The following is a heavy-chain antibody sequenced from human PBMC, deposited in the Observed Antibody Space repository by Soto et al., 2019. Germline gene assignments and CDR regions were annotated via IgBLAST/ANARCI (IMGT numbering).Heavy chain of an antibody. D-gene: IGHD1-26*01. CDR2: ISSSSSYI. CDR3: ARDSKDKGGDYYYYGMDV. CDR1: GFTFSSYS. J-gene: IGHJ6*02. V-gene: IGHV3-21*01. Sequence: GGSLRLSCAASGFTFSSYSMNWVRQAPGKGLEWVSSISSSSSYIYYADSVKGRFTISRDNAKNSLYLQMNSLRAEDTAVYYCARDSKDKGGDYYYYGMDVWGQGTTVTVSS.